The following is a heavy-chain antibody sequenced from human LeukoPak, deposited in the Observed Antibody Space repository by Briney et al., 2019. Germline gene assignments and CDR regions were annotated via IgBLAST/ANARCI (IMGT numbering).Heavy chain of an antibody. CDR3: ARDAYCSSTSCLPFDY. J-gene: IGHJ4*02. CDR2: IDWNSGRI. D-gene: IGHD2-2*01. V-gene: IGHV3-9*01. Sequence: GGSLRLSCVGSGFTIHDHAMHWVRQAPGKGLEWVSGIDWNSGRIGYADSVKGRFTISRDNAKNSLYLQMNSLRAEDTAVYYCARDAYCSSTSCLPFDYWGQGTLVTVSS. CDR1: GFTIHDHA.